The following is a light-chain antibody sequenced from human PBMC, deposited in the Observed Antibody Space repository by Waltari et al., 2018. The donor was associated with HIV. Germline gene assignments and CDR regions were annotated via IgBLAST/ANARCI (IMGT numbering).Light chain of an antibody. J-gene: IGLJ2*01. V-gene: IGLV1-44*01. Sequence: QSVLTQPPSSSGTPGQRVTISCSGSSSNIGNNPVEWYQQLPGTAPKLLIYSKNQRPSGVPDRISVSKSGTSASLAIGGRQSDDEADYYCASWEDSLHGPVFGGGTKLTVL. CDR2: SKN. CDR3: ASWEDSLHGPV. CDR1: SSNIGNNP.